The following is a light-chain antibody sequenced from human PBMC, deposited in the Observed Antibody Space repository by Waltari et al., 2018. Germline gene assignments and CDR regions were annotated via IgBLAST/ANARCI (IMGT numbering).Light chain of an antibody. J-gene: IGKJ2*01. V-gene: IGKV1-33*01. CDR1: QDITTS. CDR2: DAS. Sequence: TCQVAQDITTSVSGFQQKPGKAPQLRIYDASSLQAGVPSRFSGTGSGTAFSFTITSLQPEDSATYYCQHYHSLPYTFGRGTKLQIK. CDR3: QHYHSLPYT.